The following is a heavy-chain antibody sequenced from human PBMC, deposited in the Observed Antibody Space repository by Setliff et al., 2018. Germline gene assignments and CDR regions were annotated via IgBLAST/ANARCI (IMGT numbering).Heavy chain of an antibody. CDR1: GGSISSSSYY. J-gene: IGHJ4*02. V-gene: IGHV4-39*07. D-gene: IGHD3-10*01. Sequence: SETLSLTCTVSGGSISSSSYYWGWIRQPPGKGLEWIGSIYYSGSTYYNPSLKSRVTISVDTSKNQFSLKLSSVTAADTAVYYCARDRYGSGSLFDYWGQGTLVTVSS. CDR2: IYYSGST. CDR3: ARDRYGSGSLFDY.